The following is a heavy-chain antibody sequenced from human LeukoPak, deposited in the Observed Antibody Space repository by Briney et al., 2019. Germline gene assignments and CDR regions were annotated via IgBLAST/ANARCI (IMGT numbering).Heavy chain of an antibody. D-gene: IGHD6-13*01. CDR2: IRYDGDST. V-gene: IGHV3-30*02. J-gene: IGHJ4*02. CDR1: GFTFSSYA. Sequence: GGSLRLSCAASGFTFSSYAMSWVRQAPGKGLEWVAFIRYDGDSTHYADSVKGRFTISRDNAKNSLYLQMNSLRAEDTAVYYCARASYMAAAGTDDYWGQGTLVTVSS. CDR3: ARASYMAAAGTDDY.